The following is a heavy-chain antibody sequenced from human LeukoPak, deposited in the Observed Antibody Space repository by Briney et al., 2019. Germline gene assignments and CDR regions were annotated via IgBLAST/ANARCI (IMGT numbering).Heavy chain of an antibody. J-gene: IGHJ4*02. CDR2: SYNGDSS. CDR3: ATLTSNWHDY. Sequence: ETLSLTCTVSGGSISSSSYYWGWIRQPPGKGLEWVAISYNGDSSQHAESVKGRFTISRDNSKNTLYLQMNSLRAEDAALYYCATLTSNWHDYWGQGTLVTVSS. V-gene: IGHV3-53*01. D-gene: IGHD6-13*01. CDR1: GGSISSSSYY.